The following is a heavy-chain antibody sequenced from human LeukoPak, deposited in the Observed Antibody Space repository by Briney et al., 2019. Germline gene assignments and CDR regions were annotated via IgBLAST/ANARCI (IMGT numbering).Heavy chain of an antibody. CDR1: GDSVSSNSAA. D-gene: IGHD1-26*01. V-gene: IGHV6-1*01. J-gene: IGHJ4*02. Sequence: SQTLSLTCAISGDSVSSNSAAWNWIRQSPSRGREWLVMTYYKSKWYNDYAVSVKSRIIINTDTSENQCSLQLNSVPPADTAVYYCARESGSYSNSYRFDYWGQGTLVTVSS. CDR3: ARESGSYSNSYRFDY. CDR2: TYYKSKWYN.